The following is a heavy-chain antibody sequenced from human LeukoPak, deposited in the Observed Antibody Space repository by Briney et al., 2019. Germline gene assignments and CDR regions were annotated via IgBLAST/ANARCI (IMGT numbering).Heavy chain of an antibody. V-gene: IGHV4-39*07. D-gene: IGHD2-2*01. CDR3: ARGIVVVPANFDY. CDR1: GGSISSSSYY. CDR2: IYYSGST. Sequence: SETLSLTCTVSGGSISSSSYYWGWIRQPPGKGLEWIGSIYYSGSTYYNPSLKSRVTISVDTSKNQFSLKLSSVTAADTAVYYCARGIVVVPANFDYWGQGTLVTVSS. J-gene: IGHJ4*02.